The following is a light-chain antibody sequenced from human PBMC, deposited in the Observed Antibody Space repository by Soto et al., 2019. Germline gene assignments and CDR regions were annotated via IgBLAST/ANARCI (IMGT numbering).Light chain of an antibody. J-gene: IGKJ1*01. Sequence: EIVLTHSPYTLSLSPVERATLSCSGSQSIISTQLVWYQQKPCQAPTLLIFGASSRATGIPDRFSGSGSGTDFTLTISRLEPEDFAVYYCQQYGSSPRTFGQGTKVDIK. CDR2: GAS. CDR3: QQYGSSPRT. CDR1: QSIISTQ. V-gene: IGKV3-20*01.